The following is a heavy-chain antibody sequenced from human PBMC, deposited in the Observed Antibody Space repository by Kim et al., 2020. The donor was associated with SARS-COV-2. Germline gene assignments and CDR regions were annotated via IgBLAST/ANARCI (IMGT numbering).Heavy chain of an antibody. D-gene: IGHD2-15*01. CDR3: AKDGCRVVVAATCGMDV. V-gene: IGHV3-23*01. Sequence: GESLRLSCAASGFTFSSYAMSWVRQAPGKGLEWVSAISGSGGSTYYADSVKGRFTISRDNSKNTLYLQMNSLRAEDTAVYYCAKDGCRVVVAATCGMDVWGQGTTVTVSS. J-gene: IGHJ6*02. CDR2: ISGSGGST. CDR1: GFTFSSYA.